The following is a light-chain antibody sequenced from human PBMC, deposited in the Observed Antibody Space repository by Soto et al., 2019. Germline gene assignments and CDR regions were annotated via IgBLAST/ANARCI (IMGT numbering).Light chain of an antibody. J-gene: IGLJ1*01. Sequence: ALTQPPPLSGSPGQSVAISCTGTSSDVGSSNGVSWYQQPPGTAPKLMIYDVSNRPSGVPDRFSGSKSGNTASLTISGLQAEDEADYYCSSYTSSSTYVFGTGTKVTVL. CDR1: SSDVGSSNG. CDR3: SSYTSSSTYV. CDR2: DVS. V-gene: IGLV2-18*02.